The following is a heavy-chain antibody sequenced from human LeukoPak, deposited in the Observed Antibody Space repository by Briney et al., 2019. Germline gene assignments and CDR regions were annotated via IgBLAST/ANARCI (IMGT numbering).Heavy chain of an antibody. CDR3: ARGNGDYYYYYYMDV. Sequence: SETLSLTCTVSGGSISSSSYYWGWIRQPPGKGLEWIGSIIYSVSTSYNPSLKSPVTILVDTSTNQFSLKLSSVTAADTAVYYCARGNGDYYYYYYMDVWGKGTTVTVSS. CDR1: GGSISSSSYY. J-gene: IGHJ6*03. CDR2: IIYSVST. V-gene: IGHV4-39*07. D-gene: IGHD4-17*01.